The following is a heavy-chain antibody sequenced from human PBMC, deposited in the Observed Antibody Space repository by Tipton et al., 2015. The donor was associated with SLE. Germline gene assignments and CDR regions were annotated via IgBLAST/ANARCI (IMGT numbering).Heavy chain of an antibody. CDR3: ASGRCSSTSCYVAPYGLDV. V-gene: IGHV4-39*07. CDR1: GGSISSSSYY. Sequence: TLSLTCTVSGGSISSSSYYWGWIRQPPGKGLEWIGYIHHSGSTYYSPSLKSRVTISVDRSKNQFSLRLSSVTAADTAVYYCASGRCSSTSCYVAPYGLDVWGQGTTVTVSS. CDR2: IHHSGST. D-gene: IGHD2-2*01. J-gene: IGHJ6*02.